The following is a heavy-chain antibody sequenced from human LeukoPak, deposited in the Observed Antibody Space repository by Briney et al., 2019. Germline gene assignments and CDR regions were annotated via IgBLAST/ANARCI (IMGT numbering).Heavy chain of an antibody. Sequence: GGSLRLSCAASGFTFSSYAMSWVRQGPGKGLEWVSGISGSGSNTYYADSVKGRFTISRDNSKNTLYLQMNSLRAEDTAVYYCARTAVTPGSSDAFDIWGQGTMVTVSS. CDR2: ISGSGSNT. J-gene: IGHJ3*02. CDR1: GFTFSSYA. V-gene: IGHV3-23*01. CDR3: ARTAVTPGSSDAFDI. D-gene: IGHD4-17*01.